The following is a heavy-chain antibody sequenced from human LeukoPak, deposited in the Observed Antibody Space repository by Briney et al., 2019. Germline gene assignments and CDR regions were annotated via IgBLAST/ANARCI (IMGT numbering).Heavy chain of an antibody. CDR3: ARAPPYHYDISAFYY. CDR2: IRYDGSNK. V-gene: IGHV3-30*02. J-gene: IGHJ4*02. D-gene: IGHD3-22*01. Sequence: PGGSLRLSCAASGFTFSSYGMHWVRQAPGKGLEWVAFIRYDGSNKYYADSVKGRFTISRDNAKNSLYLQINSLRAEDTAVYYCARAPPYHYDISAFYYWGQGALVTVSS. CDR1: GFTFSSYG.